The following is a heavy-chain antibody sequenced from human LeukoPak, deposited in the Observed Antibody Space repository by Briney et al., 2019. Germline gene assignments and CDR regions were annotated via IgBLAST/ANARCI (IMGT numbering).Heavy chain of an antibody. CDR1: GFTVSTNY. CDR3: ARGLLRDGYTYTYSFDY. CDR2: VYMGGTT. Sequence: GGSLRLSCAASGFTVSTNYMNWVRQAPGKGLEWVSVVYMGGTTYYANSVKGRFTISRDSTKNTIYLQMNNLRAEDTAVYYCARGLLRDGYTYTYSFDYWGQGALVTVSS. V-gene: IGHV3-66*01. D-gene: IGHD5-18*01. J-gene: IGHJ4*02.